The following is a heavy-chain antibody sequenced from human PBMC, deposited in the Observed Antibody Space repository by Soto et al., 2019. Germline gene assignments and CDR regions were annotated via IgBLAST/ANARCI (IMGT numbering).Heavy chain of an antibody. J-gene: IGHJ4*02. V-gene: IGHV1-69*06. D-gene: IGHD3-22*01. Sequence: QVQLVQSGAEVKKPGSSVTVSCKSSGGTFTNYAISWVRQAPGQWLEWLGRIIPMFDTADYAQKFLGRVIITADTSTKTVYLDLSSLRSEDTAVYYCARDAEGNNDRTGYYPSRYDSWGQGTLLIGST. CDR3: ARDAEGNNDRTGYYPSRYDS. CDR2: IIPMFDTA. CDR1: GGTFTNYA.